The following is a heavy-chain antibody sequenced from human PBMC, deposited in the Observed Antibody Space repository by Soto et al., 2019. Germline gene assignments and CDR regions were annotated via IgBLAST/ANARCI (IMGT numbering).Heavy chain of an antibody. CDR1: GYTFTSYG. J-gene: IGHJ4*02. CDR3: ASVRFLEWLHMGGFDY. V-gene: IGHV1-18*01. CDR2: ISAYNGNT. D-gene: IGHD3-3*01. Sequence: ASVKVSCKASGYTFTSYGISWVRQAPGQGLEWMGWISAYNGNTNYAQKLQGRVTMTTDTSTRTAYMELRSLRSDDTAVYYCASVRFLEWLHMGGFDYWGQGTLVTVSS.